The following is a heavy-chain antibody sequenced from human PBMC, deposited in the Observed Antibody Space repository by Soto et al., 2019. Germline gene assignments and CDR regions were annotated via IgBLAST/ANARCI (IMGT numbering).Heavy chain of an antibody. J-gene: IGHJ5*02. D-gene: IGHD2-2*02. Sequence: QVQLQESGPGLVKPSETLSLTCTVSGGSISSYYWSWIRQPPGKGLEWIGYIYYIGMTNYNPSLKIRLTISVDTSKNQFSLKLSSVTAADTAVYYCARGYCSSTICYIWDNWFDPWGQGTLVTVSS. CDR1: GGSISSYY. CDR3: ARGYCSSTICYIWDNWFDP. V-gene: IGHV4-59*01. CDR2: IYYIGMT.